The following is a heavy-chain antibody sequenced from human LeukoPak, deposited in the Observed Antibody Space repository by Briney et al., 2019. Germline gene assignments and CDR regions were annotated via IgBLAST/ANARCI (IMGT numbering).Heavy chain of an antibody. D-gene: IGHD2-2*01. V-gene: IGHV1-2*02. J-gene: IGHJ4*02. CDR2: INPNSGGT. CDR3: ARGASKYCNSISCYFD. Sequence: ASVKVSCKPSGYTFTDYYIHWVRQAPGQGLEWMGWINPNSGGTNYAQKFQGRVTMTRDTSISTAYMELSRLSSDDTAVYYCARGASKYCNSISCYFDWGQGTLVTVSS. CDR1: GYTFTDYY.